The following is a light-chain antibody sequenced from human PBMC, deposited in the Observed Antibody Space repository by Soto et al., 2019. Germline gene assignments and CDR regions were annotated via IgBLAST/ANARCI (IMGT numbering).Light chain of an antibody. J-gene: IGKJ1*01. CDR3: HQRQSWPRT. CDR2: LAS. V-gene: IGKV3-11*01. Sequence: EIVLTQSPAILSSFPCDRVTLSCRASQAVNTRLAWYQHKPGQAPRLLIYLASNRAAGVPARFSGSGSGTDFTLTISNVEPEDFAVYYCHQRQSWPRTFGQGTKVDIK. CDR1: QAVNTR.